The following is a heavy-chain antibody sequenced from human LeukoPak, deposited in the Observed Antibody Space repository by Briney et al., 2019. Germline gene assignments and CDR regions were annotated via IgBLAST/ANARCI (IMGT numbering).Heavy chain of an antibody. CDR3: ARAIPGIVVVVAATLPYFDY. Sequence: ASVKVSCKASGYTFTGDYMHWVRQVPGQGLEWMGWIDPNCGGTSYAQKFQGRVTMTRDTSISTAYMELSRLRSDDTAVYYCARAIPGIVVVVAATLPYFDYWGQGTLVTVSS. CDR2: IDPNCGGT. V-gene: IGHV1-2*02. J-gene: IGHJ4*02. CDR1: GYTFTGDY. D-gene: IGHD2-15*01.